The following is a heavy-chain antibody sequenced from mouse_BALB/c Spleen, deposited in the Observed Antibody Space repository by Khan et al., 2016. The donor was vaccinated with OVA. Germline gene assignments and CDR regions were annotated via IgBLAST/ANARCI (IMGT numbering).Heavy chain of an antibody. CDR3: AKGVWSYYYTLDY. CDR2: IWGGGST. V-gene: IGHV2-6-5*01. J-gene: IGHJ4*01. CDR1: GFSLSDYG. Sequence: QVQLKESGPGLVAPSQNLSITCTVSGFSLSDYGVSWIRQPPGKGLEWLGVIWGGGSTYYNSALKSRLSIIKDNSKSQVFLKMSSLQSDDTAMYYCAKGVWSYYYTLDYWGQGTSVTVSS.